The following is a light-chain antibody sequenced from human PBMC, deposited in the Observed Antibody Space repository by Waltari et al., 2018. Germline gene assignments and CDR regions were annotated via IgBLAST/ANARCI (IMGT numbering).Light chain of an antibody. CDR1: SSDVGGYKF. Sequence: QSALTQPASVSGSPGQSITIPCTGTSSDVGGYKFVSWYQQHPDKAPKLVIFDVSNRPSGISSRFSGSKSGNTASLTISGLQPEDEADYYCSSFASGDTHVFGTGTKLTVL. V-gene: IGLV2-14*03. J-gene: IGLJ1*01. CDR2: DVS. CDR3: SSFASGDTHV.